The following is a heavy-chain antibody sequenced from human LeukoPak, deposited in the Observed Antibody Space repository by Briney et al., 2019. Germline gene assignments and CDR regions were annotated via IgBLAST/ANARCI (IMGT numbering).Heavy chain of an antibody. CDR3: ARVMGNYATDY. V-gene: IGHV3-48*03. D-gene: IGHD1-7*01. CDR2: ISSSGSTI. Sequence: PGGSLRLSCAASGFTFSSYEMNWVRQAPGKGLEWVSYISSSGSTIYYADSVKGRFTISRDSAKNSLYLQMNSLRAEDTAVYYCARVMGNYATDYWGQGTLVTVSS. J-gene: IGHJ4*02. CDR1: GFTFSSYE.